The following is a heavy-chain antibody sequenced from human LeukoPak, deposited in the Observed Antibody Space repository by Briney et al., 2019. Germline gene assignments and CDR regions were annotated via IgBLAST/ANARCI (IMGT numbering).Heavy chain of an antibody. CDR1: GFTFDEYT. CDR2: ISWDGGST. J-gene: IGHJ4*02. V-gene: IGHV3-43*01. CDR3: AKQGQQLALYYFEY. Sequence: GGSLRLSCAASGFTFDEYTMHWVRQAPGKGLEWVSLISWDGGSTYYADSVKGRFTISRDNAKNSLYLQMNSLRAEDTALYYCAKQGQQLALYYFEYWGQGTLVTVSS. D-gene: IGHD6-13*01.